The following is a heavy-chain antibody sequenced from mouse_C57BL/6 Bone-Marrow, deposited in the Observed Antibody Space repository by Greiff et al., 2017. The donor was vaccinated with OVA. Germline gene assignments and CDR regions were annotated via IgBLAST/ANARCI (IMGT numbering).Heavy chain of an antibody. CDR2: IRLKSDNYAT. D-gene: IGHD1-1*02. CDR1: GFTFSNYW. V-gene: IGHV6-3*01. Sequence: DVKLVESGGGLVQPGGSMKLSCVASGFTFSNYWMNWVRQSPEKGLEWVAQIRLKSDNYATHYAESVKGRFTISRDDSKSSVYLQMNNLRAEDTGIYYCTGPLYGPFAYWGQGTLVTVSA. CDR3: TGPLYGPFAY. J-gene: IGHJ3*01.